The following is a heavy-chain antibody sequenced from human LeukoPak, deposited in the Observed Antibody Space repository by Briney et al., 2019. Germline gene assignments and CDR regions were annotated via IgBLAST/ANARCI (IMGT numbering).Heavy chain of an antibody. CDR2: INPNSGGT. J-gene: IGHJ4*02. CDR3: ARDGGYSSSWYGGVYYFDY. V-gene: IGHV1-2*02. Sequence: ASVKASCKASGYTFTGYYMHWVRQAPGQGLEWMGWINPNSGGTNYAQKFQGRVTMTRDTSISTAYMELSRLRSDDTAVYYCARDGGYSSSWYGGVYYFDYWGQGTLVTVSS. CDR1: GYTFTGYY. D-gene: IGHD6-13*01.